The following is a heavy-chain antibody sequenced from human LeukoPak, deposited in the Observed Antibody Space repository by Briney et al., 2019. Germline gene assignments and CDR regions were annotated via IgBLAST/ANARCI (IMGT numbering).Heavy chain of an antibody. CDR2: IYHSGST. Sequence: SQTLSLTCTVSGGSISSGGYHWSWIRQPPGKGLEWIGYIYHSGSTYYNPSLKSRVTISVDRSKNQFSLKLSSVTAADTAVYYCARDYGSGYDSLFHFDYWGQGTLVTVSS. V-gene: IGHV4-30-2*01. CDR1: GGSISSGGYH. CDR3: ARDYGSGYDSLFHFDY. D-gene: IGHD5-12*01. J-gene: IGHJ4*02.